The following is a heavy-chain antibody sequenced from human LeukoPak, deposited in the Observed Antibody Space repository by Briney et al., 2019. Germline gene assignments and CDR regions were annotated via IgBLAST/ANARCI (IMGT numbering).Heavy chain of an antibody. CDR3: ARDISRSPREY. Sequence: GGSLRLSCAASGFTFNDYYMSWIRQPPGKGLEWISYISTTSGFTKYADSVKGRHTISRDNAKNTLYLQMNSLGVEDKAVYYCARDISRSPREYWGQGTLVIVSS. CDR2: ISTTSGFT. D-gene: IGHD3-9*01. CDR1: GFTFNDYY. V-gene: IGHV3-11*06. J-gene: IGHJ4*02.